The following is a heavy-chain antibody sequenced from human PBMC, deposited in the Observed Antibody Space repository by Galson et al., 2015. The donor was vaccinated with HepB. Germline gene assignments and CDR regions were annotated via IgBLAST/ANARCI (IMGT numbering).Heavy chain of an antibody. CDR2: ITFDGNNE. Sequence: SLRLSCAASGFTFSNYGMHWVRQAPGKGLEWVAVITFDGNNEYYADSVKGRFTISRDNSKNTLYLQMNSLRAGDTAVYYCAKFTSRGVTLVAYFDYWGQGTLVTVSS. D-gene: IGHD3-10*01. CDR1: GFTFSNYG. CDR3: AKFTSRGVTLVAYFDY. V-gene: IGHV3-30*18. J-gene: IGHJ4*02.